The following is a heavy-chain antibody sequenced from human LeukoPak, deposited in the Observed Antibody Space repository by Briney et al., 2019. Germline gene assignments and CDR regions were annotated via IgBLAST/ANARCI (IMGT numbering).Heavy chain of an antibody. CDR3: ARDPSRGADIWFDP. V-gene: IGHV1-2*02. J-gene: IGHJ5*02. Sequence: ASVKVSCKASGYTFTSYDINWVRQAPGQGLEWMGWINPHTGVTKFERKFQGRVTMTSDTSIGTVYMELNRLTFDDTAVYYCARDPSRGADIWFDPWGQGTLVTVSS. D-gene: IGHD1-26*01. CDR1: GYTFTSYD. CDR2: INPHTGVT.